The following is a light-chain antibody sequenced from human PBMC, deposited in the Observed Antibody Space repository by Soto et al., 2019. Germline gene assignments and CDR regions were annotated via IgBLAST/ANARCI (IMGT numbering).Light chain of an antibody. V-gene: IGKV3-20*01. CDR2: DSS. CDR3: QQYGRSPLT. Sequence: EIVLTQSPGTLSLSPGERATLSCRASQSVSSSYLAWYQQKPGQAPRLLIYDSSSRATGSPDRVSGSGSGTYFILTISRMEPEDFAVYYCQQYGRSPLTFGPGTKVDIK. J-gene: IGKJ3*01. CDR1: QSVSSSY.